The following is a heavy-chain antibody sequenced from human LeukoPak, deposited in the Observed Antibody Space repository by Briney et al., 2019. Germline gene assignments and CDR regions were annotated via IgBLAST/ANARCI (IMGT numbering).Heavy chain of an antibody. V-gene: IGHV3-66*02. J-gene: IGHJ6*02. CDR3: ARIGSPGVAYYGMDV. D-gene: IGHD3-3*01. CDR2: IHDGGTT. CDR1: GFTVGNTY. Sequence: PGGSLRLSCAASGFTVGNTYMSRVRQAPGKGLEWVSVIHDGGTTYYAASVEGRFTIARDNSRNTLSLQMNSLTTEDTAVYCCARIGSPGVAYYGMDVWGQGTTVTVSS.